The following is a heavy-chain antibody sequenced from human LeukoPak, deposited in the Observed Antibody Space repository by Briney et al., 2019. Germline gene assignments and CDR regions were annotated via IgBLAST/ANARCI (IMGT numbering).Heavy chain of an antibody. Sequence: GGCLRLSCAASGFTFDDYAMHWVRQAPGKGLEWVSGISWNSGSIGYADTVKGRFTISRDNAKNSLYLQMNSLRAEDTALYYCAKDIGCSGGSCYGPYYYYGMDVWGQGTTVTVSS. D-gene: IGHD2-15*01. J-gene: IGHJ6*02. CDR2: ISWNSGSI. CDR3: AKDIGCSGGSCYGPYYYYGMDV. CDR1: GFTFDDYA. V-gene: IGHV3-9*01.